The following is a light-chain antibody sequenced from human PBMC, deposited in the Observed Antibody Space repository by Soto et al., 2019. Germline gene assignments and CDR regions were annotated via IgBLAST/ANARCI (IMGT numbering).Light chain of an antibody. V-gene: IGLV1-47*01. CDR1: SSNIGSNY. CDR2: RNN. Sequence: QPVLTQPPSASGTPGQRVTVSCSGSSSNIGSNYVYWYQQLPGMAPKLLIYRNNQRPSGVPDRFSGSKSGTSASLAISGLRSEDEADYYCAAWDDSLSALFGGGTKLTVL. CDR3: AAWDDSLSAL. J-gene: IGLJ2*01.